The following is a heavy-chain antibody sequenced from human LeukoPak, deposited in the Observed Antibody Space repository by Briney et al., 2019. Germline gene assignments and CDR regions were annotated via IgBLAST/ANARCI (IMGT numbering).Heavy chain of an antibody. J-gene: IGHJ4*02. CDR1: GFTFEDYG. V-gene: IGHV3-20*04. CDR2: INWNGGST. D-gene: IGHD3-10*01. CDR3: ARHLLWFGELSGGFDY. Sequence: GGSLRLSCAVSGFTFEDYGMSWVRQAPGKGLEWVSAINWNGGSTGYADSVKGRFTISRDNAENSLYLQMNSLRAKDTAVYYCARHLLWFGELSGGFDYWGQGTLVTVSS.